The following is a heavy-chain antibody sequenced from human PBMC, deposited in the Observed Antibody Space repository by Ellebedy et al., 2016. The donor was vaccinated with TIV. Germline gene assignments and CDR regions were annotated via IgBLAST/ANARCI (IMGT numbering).Heavy chain of an antibody. Sequence: ASVKVSCKASGYTFTGYYMHWVRQAPGQGLEWMGWINPNSGGTNYAQKFQGRVTMTRDTSTSTVYMELSSLRSEDTAVYYCAREDWAEVRGSYYYGMDVWGQGTTVTVSS. CDR2: INPNSGGT. CDR3: AREDWAEVRGSYYYGMDV. V-gene: IGHV1-2*02. D-gene: IGHD3-10*01. CDR1: GYTFTGYY. J-gene: IGHJ6*02.